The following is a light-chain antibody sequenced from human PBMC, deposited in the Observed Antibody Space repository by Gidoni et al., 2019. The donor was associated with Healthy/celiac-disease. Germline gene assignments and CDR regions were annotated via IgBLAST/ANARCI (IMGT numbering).Light chain of an antibody. CDR3: QQRSNWPPMYT. Sequence: EIVLTHSPATLSLSPGERATLSCRASQSVSSYLAWYQQKPGQAPRLLIYDASNTATGIPARFSDSGSGTDFTLTISSLEPEDFAVYYCQQRSNWPPMYTFGQGTKLEIK. CDR1: QSVSSY. J-gene: IGKJ2*01. CDR2: DAS. V-gene: IGKV3-11*01.